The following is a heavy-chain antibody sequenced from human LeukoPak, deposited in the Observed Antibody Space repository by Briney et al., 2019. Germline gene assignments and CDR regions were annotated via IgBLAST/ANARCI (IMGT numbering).Heavy chain of an antibody. J-gene: IGHJ4*02. D-gene: IGHD4-17*01. CDR1: GFTFSSYA. CDR3: AKPRGSGDYAEGFVDY. CDR2: ISDSGIRT. V-gene: IGHV3-23*01. Sequence: QPGGSLRLSCAASGFTFSSYAMSWVRQAPGKGLEWVSGISDSGIRTYYADSGGGRFTISRDNFKNTLYLQMNSLRAEDTAVYYCAKPRGSGDYAEGFVDYWGQGTLVTVSS.